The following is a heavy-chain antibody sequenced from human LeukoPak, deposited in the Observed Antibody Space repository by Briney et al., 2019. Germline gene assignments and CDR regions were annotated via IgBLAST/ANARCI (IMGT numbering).Heavy chain of an antibody. CDR3: ASRRFGELTDDYYYYMDV. D-gene: IGHD3-10*01. J-gene: IGHJ6*03. CDR1: GYTFTGYY. Sequence: GASVKVSCKASGYTFTGYYMHWVRQAPGQGLEWMGWINPNSGGTNYAQKFQGRVTMTRDTSISTAYMELSRLRSDDTAVYYCASRRFGELTDDYYYYMDVWGKGTTVTVSS. V-gene: IGHV1-2*02. CDR2: INPNSGGT.